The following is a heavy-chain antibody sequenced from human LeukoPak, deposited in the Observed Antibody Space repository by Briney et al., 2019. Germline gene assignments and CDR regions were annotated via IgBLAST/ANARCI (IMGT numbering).Heavy chain of an antibody. CDR1: GFTFSSYW. J-gene: IGHJ4*02. D-gene: IGHD6-13*01. V-gene: IGHV3-74*01. CDR3: AKDSRHLSSTRGGLKESRGGFSDY. Sequence: GGSLRLSCAASGFTFSSYWMHWVRRAPGKGLVWVSRINNDGSSTNYADSVKGRFTISRDNSKNTLYLQMNNLRAEDTAVYYCAKDSRHLSSTRGGLKESRGGFSDYWGQGTLVTVSS. CDR2: INNDGSST.